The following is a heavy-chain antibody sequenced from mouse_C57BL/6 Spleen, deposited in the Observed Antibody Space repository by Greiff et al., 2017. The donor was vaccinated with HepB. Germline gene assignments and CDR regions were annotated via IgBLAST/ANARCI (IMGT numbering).Heavy chain of an antibody. CDR1: GYTFTSYW. CDR2: IDPSDSET. V-gene: IGHV1-52*01. CDR3: ARAESPYAMDY. Sequence: VQLKQPGAELVRPGSSVKLSCKASGYTFTSYWMHWVKQRPIQGLEWIGNIDPSDSETHYNQKFKDKATLTVDKSSSTAYMQLSSLTSEDSAVYYCARAESPYAMDYWGQGTSVTVSS. D-gene: IGHD6-2*01. J-gene: IGHJ4*01.